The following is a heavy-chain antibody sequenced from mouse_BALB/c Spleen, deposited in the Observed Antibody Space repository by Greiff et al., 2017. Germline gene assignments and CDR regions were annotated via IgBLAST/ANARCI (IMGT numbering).Heavy chain of an antibody. CDR2: IWGDGST. CDR1: GFSLTGYG. D-gene: IGHD2-4*01. V-gene: IGHV2-6-7*01. Sequence: VMLVESGPGLVAPSQSLSITCTVSGFSLTGYGVNWVRQPPGKGLEWLGMIWGDGSTDYNSALKSRLSISKDNSKSQVFLKMNSLQTDDTARYYCARESYYDYDGSYYYAMDYWGQGTSVTVSS. CDR3: ARESYYDYDGSYYYAMDY. J-gene: IGHJ4*01.